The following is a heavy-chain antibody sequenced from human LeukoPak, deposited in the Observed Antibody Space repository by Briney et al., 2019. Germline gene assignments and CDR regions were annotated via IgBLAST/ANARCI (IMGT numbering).Heavy chain of an antibody. CDR1: GFNFSAYG. Sequence: PGGSLRLSCAASGFNFSAYGMHWVRQAPDKGLEWVAFIRYDGNTKYYADSVKGRFTISRDNSKNTLDLQMISLRVEDTAVYYCAKPTSLKDANYGLTGTNYWGQGILVTVSS. CDR3: AKPTSLKDANYGLTGTNY. V-gene: IGHV3-30*02. CDR2: IRYDGNTK. D-gene: IGHD1-14*01. J-gene: IGHJ4*02.